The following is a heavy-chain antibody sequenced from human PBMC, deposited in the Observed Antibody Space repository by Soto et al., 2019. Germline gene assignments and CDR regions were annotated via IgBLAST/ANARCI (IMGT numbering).Heavy chain of an antibody. CDR3: ARTDWGYYYYYGMDV. J-gene: IGHJ6*02. CDR2: IYSGGST. Sequence: GGSLRLSCAASGFTVSSNYMSWVRQAPGKGLEWVSVIYSGGSTYYADSVKGRFTISRDNSKNTLYLQMNSQRAEDTAVYYCARTDWGYYYYYGMDVWGQGTTVTVSS. CDR1: GFTVSSNY. V-gene: IGHV3-53*01. D-gene: IGHD7-27*01.